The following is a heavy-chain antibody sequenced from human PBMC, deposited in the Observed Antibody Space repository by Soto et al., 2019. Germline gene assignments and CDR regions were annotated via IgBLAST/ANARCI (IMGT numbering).Heavy chain of an antibody. CDR3: AKDRCSGGSCYFDY. CDR1: GFPFGGYA. J-gene: IGHJ4*02. Sequence: PGGSLRPSCGPSGFPFGGYARHWVRKPPGKGLEWVAVISYDGSNKYYADSVKGRFTISRDNSKNTLYLQMNSLRAEDTAVYYCAKDRCSGGSCYFDYWGQGTLVTVSS. D-gene: IGHD2-15*01. CDR2: ISYDGSNK. V-gene: IGHV3-30*18.